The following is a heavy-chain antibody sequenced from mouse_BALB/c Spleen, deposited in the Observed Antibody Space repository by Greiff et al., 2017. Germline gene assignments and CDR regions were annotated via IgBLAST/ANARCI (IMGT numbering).Heavy chain of an antibody. D-gene: IGHD4-1*01. CDR2: ISNGGGST. J-gene: IGHJ3*01. Sequence: EVQLKESGGGLVQPGGSLKLSCAASGFTFSSYTMSWVRQTPEKRLEWVAYISNGGGSTYYPDTVKGRFTISRDNAKNTLYLQMSSLKSEDTAMYYCARGELGPFAYWGQGTLVTVSA. V-gene: IGHV5-12-2*01. CDR1: GFTFSSYT. CDR3: ARGELGPFAY.